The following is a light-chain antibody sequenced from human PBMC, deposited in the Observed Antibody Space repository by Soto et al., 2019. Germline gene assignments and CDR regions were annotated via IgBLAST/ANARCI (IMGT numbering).Light chain of an antibody. CDR1: QSVSSSY. CDR3: QQYGSSPPWT. CDR2: GAS. J-gene: IGKJ1*01. Sequence: EIVLTQSPGTPSLSPGERATLSCRASQSVSSSYLAWYQQKPGQAPRLLIYGASSRATGIPDRFSGSGSGTDFTLTISRLEPEDFAMYYCQQYGSSPPWTFGQGTKVDIK. V-gene: IGKV3-20*01.